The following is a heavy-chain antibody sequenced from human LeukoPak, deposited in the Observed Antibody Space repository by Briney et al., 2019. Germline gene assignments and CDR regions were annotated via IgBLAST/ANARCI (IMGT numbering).Heavy chain of an antibody. J-gene: IGHJ4*02. CDR1: GGSFSGYY. CDR2: IYYSGST. V-gene: IGHV4-59*01. D-gene: IGHD7-27*01. CDR3: ARSHELGYFDY. Sequence: SETLSLTCAVYGGSFSGYYWSWIRQPPGKGLEWIGYIYYSGSTNYNPSLKSRVTISVDTSKNQFSLKLSSVTAADTAVYYCARSHELGYFDYWGQGTLVTVSS.